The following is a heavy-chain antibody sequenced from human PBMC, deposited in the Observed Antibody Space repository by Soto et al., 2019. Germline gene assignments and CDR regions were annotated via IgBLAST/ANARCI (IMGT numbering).Heavy chain of an antibody. Sequence: EVQLLESGGGLVQPGGSLRLSCTVSGFTVTTYGMSWLRQAPGKGLEWVSGIGDSQGGTYYAASAKGRFTISGDTSNNRLFLQITSLRAEDTALYSCARLLPFPGVGASYRHRIYFEYWGQGTLVTVSS. CDR3: ARLLPFPGVGASYRHRIYFEY. CDR2: IGDSQGGT. J-gene: IGHJ4*02. V-gene: IGHV3-23*01. CDR1: GFTVTTYG. D-gene: IGHD3-16*02.